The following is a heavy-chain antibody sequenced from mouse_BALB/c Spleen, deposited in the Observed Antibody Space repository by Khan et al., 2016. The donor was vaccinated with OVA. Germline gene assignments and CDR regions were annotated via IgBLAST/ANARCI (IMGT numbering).Heavy chain of an antibody. CDR3: ARLEDI. V-gene: IGHV2-9*02. CDR1: GFSLTSYG. D-gene: IGHD1-3*01. Sequence: VQLQESGPGLVAPSQSLSITCTVSGFSLTSYGVPWVRQPPGKGLEWLGVIWAGGSTNYNSALMSRLSISKDNSKSQVCVKMNSLQTDDTAMYYGARLEDIWGQGTTLTVSS. J-gene: IGHJ2*01. CDR2: IWAGGST.